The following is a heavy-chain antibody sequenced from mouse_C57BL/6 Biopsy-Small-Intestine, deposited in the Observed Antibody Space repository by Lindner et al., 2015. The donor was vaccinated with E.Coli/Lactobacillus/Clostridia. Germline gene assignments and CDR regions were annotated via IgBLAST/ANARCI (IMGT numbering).Heavy chain of an antibody. J-gene: IGHJ4*01. CDR2: INPNSAGA. Sequence: SVKVSCKASGYTFTGQYMHWVRQVPGQGPEWMGWINPNSAGANYAPKFQGRVTMTRDTSISTAYMELSRLRSDDTAVYYCARAQISYGSGSYSSFDYWGQGTLVTVSS. V-gene: IGHV1-53*01. CDR1: GYTFTGQY. CDR3: ARAQISYGSGSYSSFDY. D-gene: IGHD2-2*01.